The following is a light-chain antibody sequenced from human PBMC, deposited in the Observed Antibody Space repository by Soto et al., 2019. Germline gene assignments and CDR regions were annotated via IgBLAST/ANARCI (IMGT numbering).Light chain of an antibody. J-gene: IGLJ2*01. V-gene: IGLV2-23*02. CDR3: CSFARSSTWI. CDR2: EVS. Sequence: QSALTQPASVSGSPGQSSTISCTGTNSDVGNYNHVSWYQQHPGKAPKLMIYEVSKRPSGVSNRFSGSKSANTASLTISGLQAEDEAVYYCCSFARSSTWIFGGGTKLTVL. CDR1: NSDVGNYNH.